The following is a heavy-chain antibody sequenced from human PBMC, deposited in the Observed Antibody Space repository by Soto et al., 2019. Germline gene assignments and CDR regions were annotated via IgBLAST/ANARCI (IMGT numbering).Heavy chain of an antibody. D-gene: IGHD2-15*01. Sequence: KPGGSLRLSCTASGFTFGDYAMSWFRQAPGKGLEWVGFIRSKAYGGTTEYAASVKGRFTISRDDSKSIAYLQMNSLKTEDTAVYYCTRVCRIRGEPLLPGGYWGQGTLVTVS. CDR3: TRVCRIRGEPLLPGGY. J-gene: IGHJ4*02. CDR2: IRSKAYGGTT. V-gene: IGHV3-49*05. CDR1: GFTFGDYA.